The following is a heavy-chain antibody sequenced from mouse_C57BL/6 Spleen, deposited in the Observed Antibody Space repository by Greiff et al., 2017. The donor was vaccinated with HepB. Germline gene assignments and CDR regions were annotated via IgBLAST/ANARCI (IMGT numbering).Heavy chain of an antibody. D-gene: IGHD1-1*01. J-gene: IGHJ1*03. CDR2: INPGSGGT. CDR3: ARNYYGSSYDWYFDV. CDR1: GYAFTNYL. Sequence: VQLQQSGAELVRPGTSVKVSCKASGYAFTNYLIEWVKQRPGQGLEWIGVINPGSGGTNYNEKFKGKATLTADKSSSTVYMQLSSLTSEDSAVYFWARNYYGSSYDWYFDVWGTGTTVTVSS. V-gene: IGHV1-54*01.